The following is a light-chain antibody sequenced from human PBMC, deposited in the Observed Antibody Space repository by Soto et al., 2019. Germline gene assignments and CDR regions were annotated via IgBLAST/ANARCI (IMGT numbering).Light chain of an antibody. J-gene: IGKJ4*01. CDR2: AAS. CDR1: QTISTY. Sequence: DIQMTQSPSSLSASVGDRVTITCRASQTISTYLNWYQQKPGKAPNLLIYAASSLQSGVPSRFSGSGSGTDFTLTISSLQPEDFATYYCQQSYSTPHTFGGGTKV. V-gene: IGKV1-39*01. CDR3: QQSYSTPHT.